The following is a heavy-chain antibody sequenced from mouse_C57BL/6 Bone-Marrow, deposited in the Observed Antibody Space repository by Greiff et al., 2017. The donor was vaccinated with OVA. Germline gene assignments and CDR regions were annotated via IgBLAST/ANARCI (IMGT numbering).Heavy chain of an antibody. V-gene: IGHV5-4*01. CDR1: GFTFSSYA. J-gene: IGHJ2*01. CDR3: ARDRGTGRGYFDY. Sequence: EVHLVESGGGLVKPGGSLKLSCAASGFTFSSYAMSWVRQTPEKRLEWVATISDGGSYTYYPDNVKGRFTISRDNAKNNLYLQMSHLKSEDTAMYYCARDRGTGRGYFDYWGQGTTLTVSS. D-gene: IGHD4-1*01. CDR2: ISDGGSYT.